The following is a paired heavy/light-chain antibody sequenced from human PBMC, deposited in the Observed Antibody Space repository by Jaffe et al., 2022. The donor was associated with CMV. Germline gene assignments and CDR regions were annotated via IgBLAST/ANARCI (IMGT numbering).Heavy chain of an antibody. D-gene: IGHD3-10*01. CDR1: GGSISSSSYY. CDR3: ARRWTYYYGSGEREYNWFDP. CDR2: IYYSGST. J-gene: IGHJ5*02. V-gene: IGHV4-39*01. Sequence: QLQLQESGPGLVKPSETLSLTCTVSGGSISSSSYYWGWIRQPPGKGLEWIGSIYYSGSTYYNPSLKSRVTISVDTSKNQFSLKLSSVTAADTAVYYCARRWTYYYGSGEREYNWFDPWGQGTLVTVSS.
Light chain of an antibody. Sequence: QSVLTQPPSVSGAPGQRVTISCTGSSSNIGAGYDVHWYQQLPGTAPKLLIYGNSNRPSGVPDRFSGSKSGTSASLAITGLQAEDEADYYCQSYDSSLSWVFGGGTKLTVL. V-gene: IGLV1-40*01. CDR3: QSYDSSLSWV. J-gene: IGLJ3*02. CDR2: GNS. CDR1: SSNIGAGYD.